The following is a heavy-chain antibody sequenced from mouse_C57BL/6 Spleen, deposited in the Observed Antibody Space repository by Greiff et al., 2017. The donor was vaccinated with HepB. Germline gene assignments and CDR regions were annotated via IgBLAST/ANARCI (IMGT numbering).Heavy chain of an antibody. CDR1: GFTFSSYA. V-gene: IGHV5-4*01. CDR2: ISDGGSYT. D-gene: IGHD2-5*01. CDR3: ARENYSNPYAMDY. Sequence: DVQLQESGGGLVKPGGSLKLSCAASGFTFSSYAMSWVRQTPEKRLEWVATISDGGSYTYYPDNVKGRFTISRDNAKNNLYLQMSHLKSEDTAMYYCARENYSNPYAMDYWGQGTSVTVSS. J-gene: IGHJ4*01.